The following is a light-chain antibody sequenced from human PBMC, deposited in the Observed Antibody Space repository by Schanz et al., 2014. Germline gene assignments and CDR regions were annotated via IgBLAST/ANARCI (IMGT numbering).Light chain of an antibody. Sequence: DIVMTQSPLSLPVTPGEPASISCRSSQSLLQSNGYNYLDWYLQKPGQPPQLLIYLGSNRASGVPDRFSGSGSGTDFTLKISRVEAEDVGVYYCMQSLQTPGLTFGQGTRLEIK. J-gene: IGKJ5*01. CDR3: MQSLQTPGLT. V-gene: IGKV2-28*01. CDR2: LGS. CDR1: QSLLQSNGYNY.